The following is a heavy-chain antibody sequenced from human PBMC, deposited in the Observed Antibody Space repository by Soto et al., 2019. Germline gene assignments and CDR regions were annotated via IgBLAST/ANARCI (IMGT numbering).Heavy chain of an antibody. CDR1: GFTVSSNY. J-gene: IGHJ2*01. CDR2: IYSGGST. Sequence: EVQLVETGGGLIQPGGSLRLSCAASGFTVSSNYMSWVRQAPGKGLEWVSVIYSGGSTYYADSVKGRFTISRDNSKNTLYLQTNSLRAEDTAVYYCAGPSSGWSAHTGPGYVDLWGRGTLVTVSS. V-gene: IGHV3-53*02. D-gene: IGHD6-19*01. CDR3: AGPSSGWSAHTGPGYVDL.